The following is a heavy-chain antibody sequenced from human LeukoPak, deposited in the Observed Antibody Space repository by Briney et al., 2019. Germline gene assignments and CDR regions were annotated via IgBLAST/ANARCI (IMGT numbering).Heavy chain of an antibody. D-gene: IGHD4-17*01. J-gene: IGHJ5*02. Sequence: GGSLRLSCAASGFTFRSYWMHWVRQAPGKGLVWVSRINSDGSSTSYADSVKGRFTISRDNAKDTLYLQMNSLRAEDTAVYYCARNRMTTVNWFDPWGQGTLVTVSS. CDR1: GFTFRSYW. V-gene: IGHV3-74*01. CDR3: ARNRMTTVNWFDP. CDR2: INSDGSST.